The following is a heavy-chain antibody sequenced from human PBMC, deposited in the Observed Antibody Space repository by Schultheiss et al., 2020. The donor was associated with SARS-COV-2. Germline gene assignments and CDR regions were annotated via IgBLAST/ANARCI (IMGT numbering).Heavy chain of an antibody. CDR2: IFSNDEK. D-gene: IGHD6-19*01. CDR3: ARETVAEAFDI. CDR1: GFSLSTSGMC. Sequence: SGPTLVKPTQTLTLTCTFSGFSLSTSGMCVSWIRQPPGKALEWLAHIFSNDEKSYSTSLKSRLTISKDTSKSQVVLTMTNMDPVDTATYYCARETVAEAFDIWGQGTMVTVSS. J-gene: IGHJ3*02. V-gene: IGHV2-26*01.